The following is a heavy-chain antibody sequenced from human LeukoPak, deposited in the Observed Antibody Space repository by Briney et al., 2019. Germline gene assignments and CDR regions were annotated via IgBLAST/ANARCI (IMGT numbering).Heavy chain of an antibody. CDR1: RFIFSSYE. CDR3: ARPYHYGSGSPLYWYFDL. CDR2: IDSSGYSI. D-gene: IGHD3-10*01. V-gene: IGHV3-48*03. Sequence: GGSLRLSCAASRFIFSSYEMNWVRQAPGKGLEWISYIDSSGYSIYYADSVKGRFTISRDNAKNSLYLEMSGLRAEDTAVYYCARPYHYGSGSPLYWYFDLWGRGTLVTVSS. J-gene: IGHJ2*01.